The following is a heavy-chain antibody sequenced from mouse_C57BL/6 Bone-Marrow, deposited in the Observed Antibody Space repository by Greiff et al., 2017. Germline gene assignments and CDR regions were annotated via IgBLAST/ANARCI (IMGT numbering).Heavy chain of an antibody. Sequence: QVQLQQPGAELVLPGASEQMSCQAYGYPFTSSWITWVKQRPGQGLVWIGDIYPGSGSTNYNEQFKSKATLTVDTSSSPAYMQLSHLTSEESAVCYYSSDYYRPVYYFDSWGQCTTLTASS. J-gene: IGHJ2*01. CDR1: GYPFTSSW. CDR2: IYPGSGST. CDR3: SSDYYRPVYYFDS. V-gene: IGHV1-55*01. D-gene: IGHD1-1*01.